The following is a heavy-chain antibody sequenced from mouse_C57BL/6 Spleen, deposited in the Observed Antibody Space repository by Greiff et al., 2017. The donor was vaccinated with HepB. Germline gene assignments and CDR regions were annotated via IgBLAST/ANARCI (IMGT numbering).Heavy chain of an antibody. Sequence: EVQLVESEGGLVQPGSSMKLSCTASGFTFSDYYMAWVRQVPEKGLEWVANINYDGSSTYYLDSLKSRFIISRDNAKNILYLQMSSLKSEDTATYYCARDTGAYYGSYYAMDYWGQGTSVTVSS. CDR1: GFTFSDYY. D-gene: IGHD2-10*01. V-gene: IGHV5-16*01. CDR3: ARDTGAYYGSYYAMDY. CDR2: INYDGSST. J-gene: IGHJ4*01.